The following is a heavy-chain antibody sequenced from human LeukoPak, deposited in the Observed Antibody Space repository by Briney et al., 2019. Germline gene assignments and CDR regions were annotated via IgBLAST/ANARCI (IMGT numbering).Heavy chain of an antibody. CDR3: ARVAGTYYYDSSAYYLKSPFDY. J-gene: IGHJ4*02. Sequence: GASVKVSCKASGYTFTSYGISWVRQAPGQGLEWMGWINPNSGGTNYAQKFQGRVTMTRDTSISTAYMELSRLRSDDTAVYYCARVAGTYYYDSSAYYLKSPFDYWGQGTLVTVSS. D-gene: IGHD3-22*01. CDR2: INPNSGGT. V-gene: IGHV1-2*02. CDR1: GYTFTSYG.